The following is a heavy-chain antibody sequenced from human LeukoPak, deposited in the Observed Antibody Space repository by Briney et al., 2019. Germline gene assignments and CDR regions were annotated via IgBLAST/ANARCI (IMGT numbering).Heavy chain of an antibody. V-gene: IGHV1-18*01. CDR2: ISAYNGNT. J-gene: IGHJ4*02. CDR1: GYTFTSYG. D-gene: IGHD3-22*01. Sequence: GASVKVSCKASGYTFTSYGISWVRQAPGQGLEWMGWISAYNGNTNYAQKLQGRVTMTTDTSTSTAYMELRSLRSDDTAVYYCARDGHYYDSSGEPWEYYFDYWGQGTLVTVSS. CDR3: ARDGHYYDSSGEPWEYYFDY.